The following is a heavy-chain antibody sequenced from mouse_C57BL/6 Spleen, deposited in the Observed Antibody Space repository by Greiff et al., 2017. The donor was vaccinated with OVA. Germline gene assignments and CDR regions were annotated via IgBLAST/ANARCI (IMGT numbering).Heavy chain of an antibody. CDR3: ARNAVGYSNYEAWFAY. V-gene: IGHV1-53*01. CDR1: GYTFTSYW. D-gene: IGHD2-5*01. CDR2: INPSNGGT. Sequence: QVQLQQPGTELVKPGASVKLSCKASGYTFTSYWMHWVKQRPGQGLEWIGNINPSNGGTNYNEKFKSKATLTVDKSSSTAYMQLSSLTSEDSAVYYCARNAVGYSNYEAWFAYWGQGTLVTVSA. J-gene: IGHJ3*01.